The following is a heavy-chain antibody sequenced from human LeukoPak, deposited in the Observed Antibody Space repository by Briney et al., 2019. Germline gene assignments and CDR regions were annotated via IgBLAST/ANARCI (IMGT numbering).Heavy chain of an antibody. Sequence: GGSLRLSCAASGFTFSRYWMHWVRQAPGKGLVWVPRIHSDGSSKDYADSVKGRFTTSRDNAKNLVFLQMNGLRAEDTAVYYCARGRSITLLRGVAMSDGFDIWGQGAMVAVSS. CDR1: GFTFSRYW. CDR3: ARGRSITLLRGVAMSDGFDI. V-gene: IGHV3-74*01. D-gene: IGHD3-10*01. CDR2: IHSDGSSK. J-gene: IGHJ3*02.